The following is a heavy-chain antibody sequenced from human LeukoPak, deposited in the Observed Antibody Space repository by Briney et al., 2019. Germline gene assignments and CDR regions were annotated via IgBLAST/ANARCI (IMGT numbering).Heavy chain of an antibody. CDR2: INPNSGGT. D-gene: IGHD3-22*01. CDR1: GYTFTGYY. Sequence: ASVTVSCKASGYTFTGYYMHWVRQAPGQGLEWMGWINPNSGGTNYAQKFQGRVTMTRDTSISTAYMELSRLRSDDTAVYYCARDHQGYYDSSGLGYWGQGTLVTVSS. CDR3: ARDHQGYYDSSGLGY. V-gene: IGHV1-2*02. J-gene: IGHJ4*02.